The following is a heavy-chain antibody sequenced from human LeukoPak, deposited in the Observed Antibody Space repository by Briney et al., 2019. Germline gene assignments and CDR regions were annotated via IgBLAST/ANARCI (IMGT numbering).Heavy chain of an antibody. CDR2: IYGSGST. V-gene: IGHV4-4*07. CDR3: ARDREVYVFWIGDAKWFFP. D-gene: IGHD3-3*01. J-gene: IGHJ5*02. CDR1: GVSIRIYY. Sequence: ASDTLSLICSVSGVSIRIYYWNCIRQPAGKRLEWIGRIYGSGSTNYDPSLQRRVPMSVDSTKNQFSLRLTSLTAPDTAIYYFARDREVYVFWIGDAKWFFPWGQGPLVTVSS.